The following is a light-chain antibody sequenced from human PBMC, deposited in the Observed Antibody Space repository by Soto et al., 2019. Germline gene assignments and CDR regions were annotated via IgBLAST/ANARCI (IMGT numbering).Light chain of an antibody. V-gene: IGKV1-5*03. CDR3: QQYSTYPYI. CDR1: QSINRW. CDR2: KAS. Sequence: DIQMTQSPSTLSASVGDRDTITCRASQSINRWLAWYQQKPGKAPKLLIYKASSLESGVPSRFSGGGIGTEFSLSISSLQPDDFATYYCQQYSTYPYIFGQGTKVDIK. J-gene: IGKJ2*01.